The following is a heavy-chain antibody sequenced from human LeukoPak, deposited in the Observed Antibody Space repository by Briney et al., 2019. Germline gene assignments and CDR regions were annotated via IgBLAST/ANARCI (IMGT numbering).Heavy chain of an antibody. J-gene: IGHJ5*02. D-gene: IGHD4-17*01. Sequence: PGGSLRLSCAASGLTFSSYWMLWVRQAPGKGLVWVSRLHSDGSSTAYADSVKGRFTISRDNFKNTLSLEMNSLTAEDTALYYCAKADYGDFAFDPWGQGTLVTVSS. CDR2: LHSDGSST. V-gene: IGHV3-74*03. CDR1: GLTFSSYW. CDR3: AKADYGDFAFDP.